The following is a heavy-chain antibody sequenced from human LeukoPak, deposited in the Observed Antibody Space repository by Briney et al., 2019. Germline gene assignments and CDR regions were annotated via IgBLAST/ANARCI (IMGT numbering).Heavy chain of an antibody. V-gene: IGHV1-46*01. J-gene: IGHJ3*02. Sequence: ASVKVSCKASGYTFINYYMHWVRQAPGQGLEWMGIINPSGGSTSYAQKFQGRVTMTRDTSTSTVYMELSSLRSEDTAVYHCARTRSRFGELYDAYDIWGQGTMVTVSS. D-gene: IGHD3-10*01. CDR3: ARTRSRFGELYDAYDI. CDR2: INPSGGST. CDR1: GYTFINYY.